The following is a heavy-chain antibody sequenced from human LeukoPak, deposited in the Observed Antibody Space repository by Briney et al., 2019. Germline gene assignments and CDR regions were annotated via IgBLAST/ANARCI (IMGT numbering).Heavy chain of an antibody. D-gene: IGHD3-3*01. CDR2: ISSSSGNI. V-gene: IGHV3-48*04. J-gene: IGHJ4*02. Sequence: SGGSLRLSCAASGFTFSSYSMNWVRQAPGKGLEWVSYISSSSGNIYYADSVKGRFTISRDNAKTSLYLQMNSLRAEDTAVYYCAKVQSGSRMYYFDYWGQGTLVTVSS. CDR3: AKVQSGSRMYYFDY. CDR1: GFTFSSYS.